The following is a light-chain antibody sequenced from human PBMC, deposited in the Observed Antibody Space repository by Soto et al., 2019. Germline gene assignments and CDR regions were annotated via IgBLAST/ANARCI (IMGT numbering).Light chain of an antibody. V-gene: IGKV3-20*01. Sequence: DIVLTQSPGTLSLSPGERATLSCRASQSVGRSYLAWYQQKPGQAPRLLISSVSKRATGIPDRLSGGGSGTDFTLTISRVEPEDFALYICQQYDGSPITVGQGTRLEIK. J-gene: IGKJ5*01. CDR1: QSVGRSY. CDR3: QQYDGSPIT. CDR2: SVS.